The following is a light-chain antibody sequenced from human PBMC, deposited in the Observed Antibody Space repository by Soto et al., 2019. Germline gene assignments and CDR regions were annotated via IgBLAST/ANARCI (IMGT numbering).Light chain of an antibody. Sequence: IVLTQSPDTLSLSPGERATLSCRASQSVSNSFLAWYQQKLGQAPRLLIYDTSSRATGVPDRYSGSGSGTDFTLTISRLEPEDFAVYYCQQCGSSVTFGQGTKLEIK. CDR2: DTS. CDR3: QQCGSSVT. J-gene: IGKJ1*01. V-gene: IGKV3-20*01. CDR1: QSVSNSF.